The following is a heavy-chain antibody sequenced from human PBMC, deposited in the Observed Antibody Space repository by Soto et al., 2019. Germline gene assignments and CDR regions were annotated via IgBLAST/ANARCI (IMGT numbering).Heavy chain of an antibody. Sequence: AXGTLSLTCTVSGGSISDISYCWGWIRQPPGKGLQWIGCMFYSGATYYNPSLKNRVTLSVDTSNNEFSLKLVSVTAPDTAVYYCARHKSGSDWLDPWGQGTLVTVSS. CDR2: MFYSGAT. CDR1: GGSISDISYC. D-gene: IGHD2-15*01. V-gene: IGHV4-39*01. J-gene: IGHJ5*02. CDR3: ARHKSGSDWLDP.